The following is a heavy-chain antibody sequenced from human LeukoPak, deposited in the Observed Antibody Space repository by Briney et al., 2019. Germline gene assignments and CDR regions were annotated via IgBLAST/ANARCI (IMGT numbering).Heavy chain of an antibody. D-gene: IGHD5-18*01. Sequence: PGGSLRLSCAASGFTFSSYSMNWVRQAPGKGLEWVSSISSSSSYIYYADSVKGRFTISRDNAKNSLYLQMNSLRAEDTAVYYCAQTGYSYGYVKSAYYYIDVWGKGTTVTVSS. V-gene: IGHV3-21*01. J-gene: IGHJ6*03. CDR2: ISSSSSYI. CDR1: GFTFSSYS. CDR3: AQTGYSYGYVKSAYYYIDV.